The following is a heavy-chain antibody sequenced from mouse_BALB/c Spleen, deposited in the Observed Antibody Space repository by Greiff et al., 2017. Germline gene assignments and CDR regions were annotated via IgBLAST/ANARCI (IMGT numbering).Heavy chain of an antibody. CDR3: ARDRDYGSPLYFDY. V-gene: IGHV5-15*02. CDR2: ISNLAYSI. CDR1: GFTFSDYG. J-gene: IGHJ2*01. D-gene: IGHD1-1*01. Sequence: EVKVVESGGGLVQPGGSRKLSCAASGFTFSDYGMAWVRQAPGKGPEWVAFISNLAYSIYYADTVTGRFTISRENAKNTLYLEMSSLRSEDTAMYYCARDRDYGSPLYFDYWGQGTTLTVSS.